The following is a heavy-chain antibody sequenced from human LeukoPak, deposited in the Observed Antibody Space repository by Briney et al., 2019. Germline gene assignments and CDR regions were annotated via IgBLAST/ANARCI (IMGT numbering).Heavy chain of an antibody. V-gene: IGHV3-9*01. CDR3: AKGNVVVVAATAFDI. CDR2: ISWNSGSI. Sequence: GRSLRLSCAAYGFTFDDYAMHWVRQAPGKGLVGGSDISWNSGSIGYADYVKGRFTISRDNAKNSLYLQMNSLRAEDTALYYCAKGNVVVVAATAFDIWGQGTMVTVSS. D-gene: IGHD2-15*01. CDR1: GFTFDDYA. J-gene: IGHJ3*02.